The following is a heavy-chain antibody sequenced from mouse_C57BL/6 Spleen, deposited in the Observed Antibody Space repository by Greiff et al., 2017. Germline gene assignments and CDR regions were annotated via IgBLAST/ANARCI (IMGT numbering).Heavy chain of an antibody. J-gene: IGHJ3*01. CDR1: GYAFTNYL. CDR3: AGDDYGDGAY. D-gene: IGHD2-4*01. CDR2: INPGSGGT. V-gene: IGHV1-54*01. Sequence: QVQLQQSGAELVRPGTSVKVSCKASGYAFTNYLIEWVKQRPGQGLEWIGVINPGSGGTNYNEKFKGKATLTADKSSSTAYMQLSSLTSEDSAVYFCAGDDYGDGAYWGQGTLVTVSA.